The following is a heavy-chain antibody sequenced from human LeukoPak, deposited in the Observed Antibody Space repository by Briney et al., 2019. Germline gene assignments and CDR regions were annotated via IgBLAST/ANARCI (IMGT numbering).Heavy chain of an antibody. CDR1: GFTFSNYV. Sequence: GGSLRLSCAASGFTFSNYVMNWVRQAPGKGVEWVSTVSGGGGTTYYADSVKGRFTISRDSSKNTLYLQMNSLRAEDTAAYYCAKGRRDGHNFDFDYWGQGTLVTVSS. D-gene: IGHD5-24*01. CDR2: VSGGGGTT. J-gene: IGHJ4*02. V-gene: IGHV3-23*01. CDR3: AKGRRDGHNFDFDY.